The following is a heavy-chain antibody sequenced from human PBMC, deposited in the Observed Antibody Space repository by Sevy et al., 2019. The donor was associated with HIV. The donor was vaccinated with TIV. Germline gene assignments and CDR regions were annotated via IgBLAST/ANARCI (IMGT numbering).Heavy chain of an antibody. V-gene: IGHV3-74*01. Sequence: GGSLRLSCAASGFTFSNHWMHWVRQAPGKGLMWVSRIRSDGGRTTYADSVTGRFTISRDKAKNTLYLQMNSRRAADTAVYYCARDDYGYNALDYWGQGIQVTVSS. CDR2: IRSDGGRT. CDR3: ARDDYGYNALDY. D-gene: IGHD5-12*01. J-gene: IGHJ4*02. CDR1: GFTFSNHW.